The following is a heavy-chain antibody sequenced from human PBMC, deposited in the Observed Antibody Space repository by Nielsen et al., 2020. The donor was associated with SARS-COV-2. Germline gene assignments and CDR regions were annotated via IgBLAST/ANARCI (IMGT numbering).Heavy chain of an antibody. Sequence: LTCAASGFTFSSYSMNWVRQAPGKGLEWVSSISSSSSYIYYADSVKGRFTISRDNAKNSLYLQMNSLRAEDTAVYYCAGELYGDYVGRAFDIWGQGTMVTVSS. CDR2: ISSSSSYI. CDR3: AGELYGDYVGRAFDI. J-gene: IGHJ3*02. D-gene: IGHD4-17*01. CDR1: GFTFSSYS. V-gene: IGHV3-21*01.